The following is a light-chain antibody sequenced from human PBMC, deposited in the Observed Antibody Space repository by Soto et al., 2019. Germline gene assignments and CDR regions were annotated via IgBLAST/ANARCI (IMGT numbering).Light chain of an antibody. CDR1: QTISSW. J-gene: IGKJ1*01. V-gene: IGKV1-5*03. Sequence: DIQMTQSPSTLSGSVGDRVTITCRPSQTISSWLAWYQQKPGKAAKLLIYKASTLKSGVPSRFSGSGSGTEFTLTISSLQPDDFATYYCQHYNSYSEAFGQGTKV. CDR2: KAS. CDR3: QHYNSYSEA.